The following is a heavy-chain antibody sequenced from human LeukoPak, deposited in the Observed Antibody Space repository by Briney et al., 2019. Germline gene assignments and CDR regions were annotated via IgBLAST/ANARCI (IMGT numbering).Heavy chain of an antibody. V-gene: IGHV1-8*01. J-gene: IGHJ6*03. CDR2: MNPNSGNT. D-gene: IGHD1-7*01. Sequence: ASVKVSCKASGYTFASYDINWVRQATGQGLEWMGWMNPNSGNTGYAQKFQGRVTMTRNTSISTAYMELSSLRSEDTAVYYCARGGFWNYFDYYYYYYMDVWGKGTTVTVSS. CDR3: ARGGFWNYFDYYYYYYMDV. CDR1: GYTFASYD.